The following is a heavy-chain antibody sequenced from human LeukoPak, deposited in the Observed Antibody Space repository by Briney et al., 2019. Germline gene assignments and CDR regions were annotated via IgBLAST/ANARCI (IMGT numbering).Heavy chain of an antibody. Sequence: SETLSLTCTVSGGSISSYYWSWIRQPAGKGLEWIGRIYTSGSTNYNPSLKSRVTMSVDTSKNQFSLKLSPVTAADTAVYYCARVKKRWLRLNYYYYYMDVWGKGTTVTVSS. V-gene: IGHV4-4*07. CDR1: GGSISSYY. D-gene: IGHD5-12*01. CDR3: ARVKKRWLRLNYYYYYMDV. CDR2: IYTSGST. J-gene: IGHJ6*03.